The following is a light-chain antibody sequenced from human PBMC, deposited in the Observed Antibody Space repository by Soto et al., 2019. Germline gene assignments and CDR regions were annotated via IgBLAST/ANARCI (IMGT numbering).Light chain of an antibody. CDR2: EVI. CDR1: DSDVGGYNY. V-gene: IGLV2-14*03. J-gene: IGLJ3*02. CDR3: SSYTSSSTLV. Sequence: QSVLTQPASVSGSPGQSITNSCTGTDSDVGGYNYVSWYQQHPGKAPKLMIYEVINRPSGVSNRFSGSKSANTASLTISGLQAEDEADYYCSSYTSSSTLVFGGGTKLTVL.